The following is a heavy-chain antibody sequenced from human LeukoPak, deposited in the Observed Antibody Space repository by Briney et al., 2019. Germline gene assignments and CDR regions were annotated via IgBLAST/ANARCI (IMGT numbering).Heavy chain of an antibody. CDR2: IYPGDSDT. V-gene: IGHV5-51*01. CDR1: GYSFPSYW. J-gene: IGHJ6*02. D-gene: IGHD6-13*01. CDR3: ATHSSSWIPYYYYGMDV. Sequence: GESLKISCKGSGYSFPSYWIGWVRQMPGKGLEWMGIIYPGDSDTRYSPSFQGQVTISADKSISTAYLQWSSLKASDTAMYYCATHSSSWIPYYYYGMDVWGQGTTVTVSS.